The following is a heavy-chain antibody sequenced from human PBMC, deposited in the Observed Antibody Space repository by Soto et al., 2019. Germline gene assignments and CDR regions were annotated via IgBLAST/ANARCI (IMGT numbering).Heavy chain of an antibody. CDR3: ARLVADSSWYHYGLDV. CDR1: GFSLTTGRMG. V-gene: IGHV2-26*03. CDR2: IFSNNER. D-gene: IGHD6-13*01. Sequence: QVTLKESGPVLVKATETLTLTCNISGFSLTTGRMGVSWIRQPPGKALEWVALIFSNNERSYSTSLQSRLSISDDTSKSQVALTMTNVDPVDTATYFCARLVADSSWYHYGLDVWGQGTTVTVS. J-gene: IGHJ6*02.